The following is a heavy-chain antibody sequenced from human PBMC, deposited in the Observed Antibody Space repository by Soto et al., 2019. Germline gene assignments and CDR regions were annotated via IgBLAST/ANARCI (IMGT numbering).Heavy chain of an antibody. V-gene: IGHV4-31*03. CDR3: ASYVWGSYRSIDY. CDR1: GGSISSGGWY. Sequence: SETLSLTCTVSGGSISSGGWYWSWIRQHPGKGLEWIGYIYYSGSTYYNLSLQSRVTISVETSKNQFSLKLSSVTAADTAVYYCASYVWGSYRSIDYWGQGALVTVS. J-gene: IGHJ4*02. CDR2: IYYSGST. D-gene: IGHD3-16*02.